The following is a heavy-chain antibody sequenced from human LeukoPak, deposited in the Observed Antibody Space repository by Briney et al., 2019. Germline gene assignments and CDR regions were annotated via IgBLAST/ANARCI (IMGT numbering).Heavy chain of an antibody. J-gene: IGHJ3*02. Sequence: PGRSLRLSCAASGFIFDDYGMHWVRQAPGKGLEWVSGISWNSEFRGYADSVKGRFTISRDNAKNSLYLQMNSLRAEDTALYYCAKDIGWEGPIAVAGGSAFDIWGQGTMVTVSS. CDR3: AKDIGWEGPIAVAGGSAFDI. CDR1: GFIFDDYG. CDR2: ISWNSEFR. V-gene: IGHV3-9*01. D-gene: IGHD6-19*01.